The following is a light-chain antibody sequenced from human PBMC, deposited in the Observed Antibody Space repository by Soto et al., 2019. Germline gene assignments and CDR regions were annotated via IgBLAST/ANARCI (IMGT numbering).Light chain of an antibody. CDR3: QQSYQNPRT. CDR2: GAS. V-gene: IGKV1-39*01. Sequence: DIQMTQSPSSLSASVGDRVTITCRTSQSINNFLNWYQQKPGNAPKLLIYGASTLHREVPSRFSGSGSGTDFNLTITNVQSVDFATYVGQQSYQNPRTFGQGTTLEI. J-gene: IGKJ2*01. CDR1: QSINNF.